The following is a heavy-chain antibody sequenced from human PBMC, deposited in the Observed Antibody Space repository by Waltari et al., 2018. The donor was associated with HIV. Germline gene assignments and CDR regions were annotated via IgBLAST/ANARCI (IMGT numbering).Heavy chain of an antibody. Sequence: EVQLVQSGAELKKPGESLRVSCKGSGYSFLSHRIGWVRQKPGKGLEWMGSIYPADSDTKYSPSFQGQVTISADNSIGTAYLHWSSLKVADTAMYYCAKLQNGFDFWGQGTRLTVSS. J-gene: IGHJ3*01. CDR1: GYSFLSHR. CDR3: AKLQNGFDF. CDR2: IYPADSDT. V-gene: IGHV5-51*03.